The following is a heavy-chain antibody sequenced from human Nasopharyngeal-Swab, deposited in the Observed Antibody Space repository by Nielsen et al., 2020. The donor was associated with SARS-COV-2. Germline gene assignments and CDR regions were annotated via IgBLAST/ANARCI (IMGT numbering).Heavy chain of an antibody. CDR2: IYPGDSDT. D-gene: IGHD6-6*01. Sequence: KVSCKGSGYSFTSYWIGWVRQMPGKGLGWMGIIYPGDSDTRYSPSFQGQVTISADKSISTAYLQWSSLKASDTAMYYCARPRASSSRQDLSYIDYWGQGTLVTVSS. V-gene: IGHV5-51*01. CDR1: GYSFTSYW. J-gene: IGHJ4*02. CDR3: ARPRASSSRQDLSYIDY.